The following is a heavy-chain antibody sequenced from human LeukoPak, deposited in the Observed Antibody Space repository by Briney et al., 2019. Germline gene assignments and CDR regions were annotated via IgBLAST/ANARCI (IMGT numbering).Heavy chain of an antibody. V-gene: IGHV3-21*05. J-gene: IGHJ5*02. CDR1: GFTFSSYS. Sequence: GGSLRLSCAASGFTFSSYSMNWVRQAPGKGLEWVSYISSSSSYIYYADSLKGRFTISRDNAKNSLYLQMNSLRAEDTAVYYCARDDREYYDFWSGYYMPNWFDPWGQGTLVTVSS. D-gene: IGHD3-3*01. CDR2: ISSSSSYI. CDR3: ARDDREYYDFWSGYYMPNWFDP.